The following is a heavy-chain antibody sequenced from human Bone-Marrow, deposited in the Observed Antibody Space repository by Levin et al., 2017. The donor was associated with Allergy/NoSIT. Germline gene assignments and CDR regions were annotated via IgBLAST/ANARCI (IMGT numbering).Heavy chain of an antibody. Sequence: GGSLRLSCAASGFSFSSYGMHWVRQAPGKGLEWVAVIWYDGSNKDYADSVKGRFTISRDNSKNTLYLQMNSLRVEDTAVYYCARDIYDLIYYYDYWGQGTLVTVSS. V-gene: IGHV3-33*01. D-gene: IGHD5/OR15-5a*01. CDR2: IWYDGSNK. CDR1: GFSFSSYG. CDR3: ARDIYDLIYYYDY. J-gene: IGHJ4*02.